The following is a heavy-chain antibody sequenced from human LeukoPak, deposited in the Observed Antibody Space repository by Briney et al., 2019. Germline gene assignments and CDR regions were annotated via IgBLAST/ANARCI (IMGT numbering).Heavy chain of an antibody. CDR3: ARAYSSGWYGSTDY. D-gene: IGHD6-19*01. CDR2: IDTEDGET. CDR1: GYTFSDYN. J-gene: IGHJ4*02. V-gene: IGHV1-69-2*01. Sequence: ASVKISCKASGYTFSDYNIHWVQYAPGKGLEWMGRIDTEDGETIYAERFQGRVTITADTSTNTAYMELTSLRSDDTAVYYCARAYSSGWYGSTDYWGQGTLVTVSS.